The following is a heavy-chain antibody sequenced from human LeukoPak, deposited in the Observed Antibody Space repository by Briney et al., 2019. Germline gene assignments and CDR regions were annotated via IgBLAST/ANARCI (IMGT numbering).Heavy chain of an antibody. J-gene: IGHJ4*02. CDR2: IKKDGSEK. CDR3: AREGSGYDY. Sequence: GGPLKLSCVASEFTLSKHWRSWVRQAQGGVLEWVANIKKDGSEKNYVDSVKGRFTISRDNAKNLVYLQMTSLRVEDTATYYCAREGSGYDYWGQGTLVVVSS. V-gene: IGHV3-7*01. D-gene: IGHD2-15*01. CDR1: EFTLSKHW.